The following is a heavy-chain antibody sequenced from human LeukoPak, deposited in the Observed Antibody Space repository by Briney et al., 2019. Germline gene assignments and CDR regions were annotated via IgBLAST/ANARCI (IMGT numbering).Heavy chain of an antibody. V-gene: IGHV5-10-1*01. CDR1: GYSFTSYW. CDR2: IDPSDSYT. Sequence: GGSLKISCKGSGYSFTSYWISWVRQMPGKGLEWMGRIDPSDSYTNYSPSFQGHVTISADKSISTAYLQWSSLKASDTAMYYCARHVSPIDIVVVPAPTYFDYWGQGTLVTVSS. D-gene: IGHD2-2*01. J-gene: IGHJ4*02. CDR3: ARHVSPIDIVVVPAPTYFDY.